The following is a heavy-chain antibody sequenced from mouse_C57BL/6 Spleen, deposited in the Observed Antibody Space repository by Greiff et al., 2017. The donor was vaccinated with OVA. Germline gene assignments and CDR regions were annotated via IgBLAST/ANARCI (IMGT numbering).Heavy chain of an antibody. J-gene: IGHJ4*01. Sequence: VHLVESGPGLVAPSQSLSITCTVSGFSLTSYAISWVRQPPGKGLEWLGVIWTGGGTNYNSALKSRLSISKDNSKSQVFLKMNSLQTDDTARYYCARAYYSNYDYYAMDYWGQGTSVTVSS. CDR2: IWTGGGT. V-gene: IGHV2-9-1*01. CDR3: ARAYYSNYDYYAMDY. D-gene: IGHD2-5*01. CDR1: GFSLTSYA.